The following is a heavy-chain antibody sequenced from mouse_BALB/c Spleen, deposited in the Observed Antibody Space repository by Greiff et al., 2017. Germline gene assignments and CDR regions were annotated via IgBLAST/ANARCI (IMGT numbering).Heavy chain of an antibody. V-gene: IGHV5-6-5*01. J-gene: IGHJ4*01. CDR3: ARRKPYAMDY. CDR1: GFTFSSYA. Sequence: EVQRVESGGGLVKPGGSLKLSCAASGFTFSSYAMSWVRQTPEKRLEWVASISSGGSTYYPDSVKGRFTIARDNARNILYLQMSSLRSEDTAMYYCARRKPYAMDYGGQGTSVTVSS. CDR2: ISSGGST.